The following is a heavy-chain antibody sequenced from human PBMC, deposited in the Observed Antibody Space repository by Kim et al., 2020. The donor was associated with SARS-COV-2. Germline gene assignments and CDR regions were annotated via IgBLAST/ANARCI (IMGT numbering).Heavy chain of an antibody. CDR2: IIPILGIA. CDR1: GGTFSSYA. J-gene: IGHJ5*02. D-gene: IGHD3-3*01. V-gene: IGHV1-69*04. CDR3: ARVTTIFGVELHWFDP. Sequence: SVKVSCKASGGTFSSYAISWVRQAPGQGLEWMGRIIPILGIANYAQKFQGRVTITADKSTSTAYMELSSLRSEDTAVYYCARVTTIFGVELHWFDPWGQ.